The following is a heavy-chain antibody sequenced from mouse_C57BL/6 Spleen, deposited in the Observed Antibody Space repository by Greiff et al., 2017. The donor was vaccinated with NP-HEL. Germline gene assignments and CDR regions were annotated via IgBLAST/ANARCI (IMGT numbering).Heavy chain of an antibody. CDR3: ARDGFITTSMDY. V-gene: IGHV1-26*01. J-gene: IGHJ4*01. Sequence: EVQLQQSGPELVKPGASVKISCKASGYTFTDYYMNWVKQSHGKSLEWIGDINPNNGGTSYNQKFKGKATLTVDKSSSTAYMELRSLTSEDSAVYYCARDGFITTSMDYWGQGTSVTVSS. D-gene: IGHD1-1*01. CDR2: INPNNGGT. CDR1: GYTFTDYY.